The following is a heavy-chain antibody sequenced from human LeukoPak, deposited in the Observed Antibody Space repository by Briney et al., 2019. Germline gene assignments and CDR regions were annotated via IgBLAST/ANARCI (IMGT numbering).Heavy chain of an antibody. CDR3: VHAPLEGYCSGGTCYWFDP. J-gene: IGHJ5*02. CDR1: GFSLTTNGVT. D-gene: IGHD2-15*01. Sequence: SGPTLVKPTQTLTLTCTFSGFSLTTNGVTVGWIRQPPGKALEWLALIYRDDYKRYSPSLKRRLTITKDTSKNQVVLTMTNMDPVDTGTYYCVHAPLEGYCSGGTCYWFDPWGQGTLVTVSS. CDR2: IYRDDYK. V-gene: IGHV2-5*02.